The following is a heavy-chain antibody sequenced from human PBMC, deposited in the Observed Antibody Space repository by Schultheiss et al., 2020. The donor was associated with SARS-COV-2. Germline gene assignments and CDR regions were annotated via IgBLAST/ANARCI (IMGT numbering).Heavy chain of an antibody. J-gene: IGHJ4*02. CDR1: GFTFSSYA. CDR2: ISGSGSST. CDR3: ARDLLRWYRGLLGD. V-gene: IGHV3-23*01. D-gene: IGHD4-23*01. Sequence: GGSLRLSCAASGFTFSSYAMSWVRQAPGKGLEWVSAISGSGSSTYYADSVKGRFTISRDNSKNTLYLQMNSLRAEDTAVYYCARDLLRWYRGLLGDWGQGTLVTVSS.